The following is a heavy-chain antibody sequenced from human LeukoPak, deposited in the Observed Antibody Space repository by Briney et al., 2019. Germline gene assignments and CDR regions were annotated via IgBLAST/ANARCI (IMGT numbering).Heavy chain of an antibody. CDR3: ARGNVVAATLFDY. D-gene: IGHD2-15*01. CDR2: IYSGGST. J-gene: IGHJ4*02. CDR1: GFTVSSNY. Sequence: GGSLRLSCAASGFTVSSNYMSWVRQAPGKGLEWVSVIYSGGSTYYADSVKDRFTISRDNSKNTLYLQMNSLRAEDTAVYYCARGNVVAATLFDYWGQGTPVTVSS. V-gene: IGHV3-53*01.